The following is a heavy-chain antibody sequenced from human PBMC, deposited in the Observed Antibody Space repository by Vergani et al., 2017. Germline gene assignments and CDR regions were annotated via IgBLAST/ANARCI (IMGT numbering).Heavy chain of an antibody. J-gene: IGHJ6*03. CDR1: GFTFTSSA. D-gene: IGHD3-10*01. CDR3: AAEGNYYGSSDEPEDYYYMDV. Sequence: QMQLVQSGPEVKKPGTSVKVSCKASGFTFTSSAVQWVRQARGQRLEWIGWIVVGSGNTNYAKKFQERVTITRDMSTSTAYMELSSLRSEDTAVYYCAAEGNYYGSSDEPEDYYYMDVWGKGTTVTVSS. CDR2: IVVGSGNT. V-gene: IGHV1-58*01.